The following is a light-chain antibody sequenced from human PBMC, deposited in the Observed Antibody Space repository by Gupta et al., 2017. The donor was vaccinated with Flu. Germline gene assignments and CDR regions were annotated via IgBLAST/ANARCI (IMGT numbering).Light chain of an antibody. CDR1: QSISSW. J-gene: IGKJ1*01. V-gene: IGKV1-5*03. CDR3: QQYNSYSLWT. CDR2: KAS. Sequence: DIQMTQSPSTLSASVGDRVTITCRASQSISSWLAWYQQKPGKAPKLLIYKASSLESGVPSRFSGSGYGTEFTLTISSLQPDDFATYYCQQYNSYSLWTFGPGTKLELQ.